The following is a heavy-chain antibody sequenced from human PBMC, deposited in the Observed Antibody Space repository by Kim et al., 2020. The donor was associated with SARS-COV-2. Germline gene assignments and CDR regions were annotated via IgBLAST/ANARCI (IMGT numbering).Heavy chain of an antibody. CDR1: GGSISSYY. Sequence: SETLSLTCTVSGGSISSYYWSWIRQPPGKGLEWIGYIYYSGSTNYNPSLKSRVTISVDTSKNQFSLKLSSVTAADTAVYYCARLGESLVVTNDAFDIWGQGTMVTVSS. J-gene: IGHJ3*02. D-gene: IGHD2-21*02. CDR2: IYYSGST. CDR3: ARLGESLVVTNDAFDI. V-gene: IGHV4-59*08.